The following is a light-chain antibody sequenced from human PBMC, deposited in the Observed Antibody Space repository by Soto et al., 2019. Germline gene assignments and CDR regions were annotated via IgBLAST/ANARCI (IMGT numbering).Light chain of an antibody. CDR1: QGISSY. V-gene: IGKV1-8*01. CDR2: AAS. Sequence: AIRVTQSPSSLSASTGDRVTITCRASQGISSYLAWYQQKPGKAPQLLIYAASTLQSGVLSRFSRSGSGTAFTLTISCLHSEDFATYYCHQYYSYPRTFGPGTKGD. CDR3: HQYYSYPRT. J-gene: IGKJ3*01.